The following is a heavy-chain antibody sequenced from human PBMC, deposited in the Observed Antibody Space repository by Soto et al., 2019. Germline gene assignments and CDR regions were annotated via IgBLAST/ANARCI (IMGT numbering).Heavy chain of an antibody. D-gene: IGHD6-6*01. CDR2: IIPIFGTA. V-gene: IGHV1-69*06. CDR3: ARDRAQWQIVGHYYFEY. J-gene: IGHJ4*02. Sequence: SVKVSCKACGCTFSSYAISWVGQAAGQGREWMGGIIPIFGTANYAQKFQGRVTITADKSTSTAYMELSSLRSEDTAVYYCARDRAQWQIVGHYYFEYWGQGTLVPVSS. CDR1: GCTFSSYA.